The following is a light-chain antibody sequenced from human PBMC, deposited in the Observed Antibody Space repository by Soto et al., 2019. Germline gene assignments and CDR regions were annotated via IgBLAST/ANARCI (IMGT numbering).Light chain of an antibody. V-gene: IGKV1-5*01. CDR1: QSISSW. Sequence: DIQMTQSPSTLSASVGDRVTITCRASQSISSWLAWYQQKPGKAPKPLVYGASTLQSGVPSRFGGSGSGTEFTLTISSLQPDDFATYYCQQYDTYSPFTFGQGTKLEIK. J-gene: IGKJ2*01. CDR3: QQYDTYSPFT. CDR2: GAS.